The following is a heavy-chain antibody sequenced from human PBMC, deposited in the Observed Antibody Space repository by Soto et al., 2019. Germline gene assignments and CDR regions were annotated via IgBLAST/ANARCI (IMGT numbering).Heavy chain of an antibody. D-gene: IGHD6-6*01. CDR1: GFTFSSYG. CDR2: ISYDGSNK. V-gene: IGHV3-30*03. J-gene: IGHJ4*02. Sequence: QVQLVESGGGVVQPGRSLRLSCAASGFTFSSYGMHWVRQAPGKGLEWVAVISYDGSNKYYADSVKGRFTISRDNSKNTLYLQMNSLRAEDTAVYYCATIAARTHHIFDYWGQGTLVTVSS. CDR3: ATIAARTHHIFDY.